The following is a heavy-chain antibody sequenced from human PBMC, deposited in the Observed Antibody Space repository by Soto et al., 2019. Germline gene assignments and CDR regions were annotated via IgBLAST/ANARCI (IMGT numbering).Heavy chain of an antibody. CDR3: VRDSGWLFDS. V-gene: IGHV3-33*01. Sequence: QVQLVESVGGVVQPGRSLRLSCAASGFTFSSYGMQWVRQAPGKGLEWVAVIRYDGSNKYYADSVKGRFTISRDDSKNTVFLQMNSLRAEDTAVYFCVRDSGWLFDSWGQGTLVTVSS. J-gene: IGHJ4*02. CDR2: IRYDGSNK. CDR1: GFTFSSYG. D-gene: IGHD6-19*01.